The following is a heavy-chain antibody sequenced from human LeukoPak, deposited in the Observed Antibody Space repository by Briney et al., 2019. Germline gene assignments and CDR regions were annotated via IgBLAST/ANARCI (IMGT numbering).Heavy chain of an antibody. CDR3: AKDHMYSSSSSWFDP. CDR1: GFDFYNYA. J-gene: IGHJ5*02. Sequence: PGESLRLSCTASGFDFYNYAMAWVRLAPGKGREWVSDITGSGENAYFADSVKGRFTISRDNSKNTLLLEMHSLRAEDTAVYYCAKDHMYSSSSSWFDPWGQGTLVIVSS. CDR2: ITGSGENA. D-gene: IGHD6-6*01. V-gene: IGHV3-23*01.